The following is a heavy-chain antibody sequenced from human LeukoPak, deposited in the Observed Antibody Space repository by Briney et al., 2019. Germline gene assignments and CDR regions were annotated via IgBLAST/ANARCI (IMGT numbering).Heavy chain of an antibody. V-gene: IGHV3-48*03. Sequence: PEGSLRLSCAASGFTFSNYEMNWVRQAPGKGLEWVSYISSSGGTIYYADFVKGRFSVSRDNAKNSLFLQMNSLRAEDTAVYYCAKYYDILTGYYNVRYFDSWGQGTLVTVSS. D-gene: IGHD3-9*01. CDR3: AKYYDILTGYYNVRYFDS. CDR2: ISSSGGTI. J-gene: IGHJ4*02. CDR1: GFTFSNYE.